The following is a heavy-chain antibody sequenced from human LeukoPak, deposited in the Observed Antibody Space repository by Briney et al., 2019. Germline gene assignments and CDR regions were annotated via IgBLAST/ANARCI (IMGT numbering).Heavy chain of an antibody. J-gene: IGHJ5*02. Sequence: SETLSLTCAVYGGSFSGYYWSWIRQPPGKGLEWIGEINHSGSTNYNPSLKSRVTISVDTSKNQFSLKLSSVTAADTAVYYCARYCSSTSCGHNWFDPWGQGTLVTVSS. V-gene: IGHV4-34*01. CDR3: ARYCSSTSCGHNWFDP. CDR2: INHSGST. CDR1: GGSFSGYY. D-gene: IGHD2-2*01.